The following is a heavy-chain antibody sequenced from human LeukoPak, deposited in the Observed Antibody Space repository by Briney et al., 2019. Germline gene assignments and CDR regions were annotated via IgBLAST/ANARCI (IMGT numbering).Heavy chain of an antibody. CDR2: ISYDGSNK. D-gene: IGHD1-26*01. Sequence: GGSLRLSCAASGFTSSSYAMHWVRQAPGKGLEWVAVISYDGSNKYYADSVKGRFTISRDNSKNTLYLQMNSLRAEDTAVYYCARDSSGSYYFLDYWGQGTLVTVSS. V-gene: IGHV3-30*04. J-gene: IGHJ4*02. CDR1: GFTSSSYA. CDR3: ARDSSGSYYFLDY.